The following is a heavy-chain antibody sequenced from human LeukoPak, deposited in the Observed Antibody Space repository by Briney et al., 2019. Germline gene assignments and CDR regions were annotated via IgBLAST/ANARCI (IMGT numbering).Heavy chain of an antibody. J-gene: IGHJ4*02. Sequence: GGSLRLSCAASGFTFSDYHMSWIRQAPGKGLEWVSYISDSGSTIYYADSVKGRFTISRDNAKNSVYLQMNSLRAEDTAVYYCARDRLGDYDSSGYYDNWGQGTRVTVSS. CDR3: ARDRLGDYDSSGYYDN. CDR1: GFTFSDYH. V-gene: IGHV3-11*01. CDR2: ISDSGSTI. D-gene: IGHD3-22*01.